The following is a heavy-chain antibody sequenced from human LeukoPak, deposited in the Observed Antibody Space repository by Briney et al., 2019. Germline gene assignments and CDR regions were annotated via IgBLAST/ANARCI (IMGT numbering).Heavy chain of an antibody. CDR3: ARGGSSGWNNWFDP. D-gene: IGHD6-19*01. J-gene: IGHJ5*02. V-gene: IGHV4-34*01. Sequence: SETLSLTCAVYGGSSSGYYWSWICQPPGKGQEWIGEINHSGSTNYNPSLKSRVTISVDTSKNQFSLKLSSVTAADTAVYYCARGGSSGWNNWFDPWGQGTLVTVSS. CDR1: GGSSSGYY. CDR2: INHSGST.